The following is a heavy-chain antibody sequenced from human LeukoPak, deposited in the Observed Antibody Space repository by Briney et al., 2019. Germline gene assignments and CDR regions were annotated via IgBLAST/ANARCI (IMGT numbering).Heavy chain of an antibody. V-gene: IGHV1-18*01. CDR3: ARDDRVTIFGVVINLYYYYYGMDV. Sequence: ASVKVSCTASGYTFTIYGISWVRQAPGQGLEWMGWISAYNGNTNYAQKLQGRVTMTTDTSTSTAYMELRSLRSDDTAVYYCARDDRVTIFGVVINLYYYYYGMDVWGQGTTVTVSS. D-gene: IGHD3-3*01. CDR2: ISAYNGNT. CDR1: GYTFTIYG. J-gene: IGHJ6*02.